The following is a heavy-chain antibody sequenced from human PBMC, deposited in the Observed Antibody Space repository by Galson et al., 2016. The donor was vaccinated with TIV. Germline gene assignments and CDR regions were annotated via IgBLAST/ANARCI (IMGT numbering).Heavy chain of an antibody. V-gene: IGHV4-39*07. CDR3: ARERRYYDSSESFDY. CDR2: IDYSGRT. J-gene: IGHJ4*02. CDR1: GDSISSITYY. D-gene: IGHD3-22*01. Sequence: SETLSLTCTVSGDSISSITYYRGWIRQPPGKGLEWIGSIDYSGRTYYNPSLKSRVSISVDTSKNQFSLKLTSVTAADTAVYYCARERRYYDSSESFDYWGQGTLVTVSS.